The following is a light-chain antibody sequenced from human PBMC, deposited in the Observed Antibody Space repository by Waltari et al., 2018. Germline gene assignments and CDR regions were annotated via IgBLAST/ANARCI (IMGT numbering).Light chain of an antibody. CDR1: QSVLYSSNNKNY. CDR2: WAS. CDR3: QQYYSSPLT. V-gene: IGKV4-1*01. Sequence: DIVMTQSPDSLAVSLSERAAINCKSSQSVLYSSNNKNYLAWYQQKPGQSPKLLIYWASTRESGVPDRFSGRGSGTDVTLTISSLQAEDVAVYYCQQYYSSPLTFGGGTKVEIK. J-gene: IGKJ4*01.